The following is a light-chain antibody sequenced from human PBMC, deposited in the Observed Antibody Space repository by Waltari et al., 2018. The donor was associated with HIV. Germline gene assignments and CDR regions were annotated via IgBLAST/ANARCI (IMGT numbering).Light chain of an antibody. Sequence: QSVLTQPPSVSAAPGQRVTVSCSGSSSNIGYNSVSWYQHLPGAAPKLLISENGQRPSGMPDRFSASKSDTSATLGISGPQTGDEADYYCQVWDSDLNAVVFGGGTRVTVL. CDR1: SSNIGYNS. CDR2: ENG. V-gene: IGLV1-51*02. CDR3: QVWDSDLNAVV. J-gene: IGLJ3*02.